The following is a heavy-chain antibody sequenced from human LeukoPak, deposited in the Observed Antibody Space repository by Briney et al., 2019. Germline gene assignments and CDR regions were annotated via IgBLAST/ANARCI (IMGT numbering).Heavy chain of an antibody. CDR1: GGSISSYY. D-gene: IGHD3-22*01. Sequence: SETLSLTCTVSGGSISSYYWSWIRQPPGKGLEWIGEINHSGSTNYNPSLKSRVTISVDTSKNQFSLKLSSVTAADTAVYYCARGRSHYYDSSGYYYVFDYWGQGTLVTVSS. J-gene: IGHJ4*02. V-gene: IGHV4-34*01. CDR2: INHSGST. CDR3: ARGRSHYYDSSGYYYVFDY.